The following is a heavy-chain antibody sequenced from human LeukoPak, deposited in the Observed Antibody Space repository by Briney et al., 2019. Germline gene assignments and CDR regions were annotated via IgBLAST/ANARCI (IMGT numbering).Heavy chain of an antibody. CDR3: ARDQSSSWSAFDI. V-gene: IGHV1-8*01. CDR1: GYTFTSYD. Sequence: ASVKVSCKASGYTFTSYDINWVRQATGQGLEWMGWMNPNSGNTGYAQKFQGRVTMTRNTSISTAYMELSSLRSEDMAVYYCARDQSSSWSAFDIWGQGTMVTVSS. J-gene: IGHJ3*02. CDR2: MNPNSGNT. D-gene: IGHD6-13*01.